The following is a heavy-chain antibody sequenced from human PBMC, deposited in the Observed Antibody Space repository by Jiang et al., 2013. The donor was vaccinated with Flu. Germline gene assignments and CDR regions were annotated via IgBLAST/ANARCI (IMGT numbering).Heavy chain of an antibody. D-gene: IGHD4-23*01. V-gene: IGHV1-18*01. J-gene: IGHJ4*02. CDR2: ISGYSGET. CDR3: ARGDYVGDH. Sequence: SGAEVKKPGASVKVSCQASGYTFTDYGMNWVRQAPGQGPEWIGWISGYSGETKFAQNFQGRLTLTTDIPTTTVYMELRSLRSDDTAVYYCARGDYVGDHWGQGTLVTVSS. CDR1: GYTFTDYG.